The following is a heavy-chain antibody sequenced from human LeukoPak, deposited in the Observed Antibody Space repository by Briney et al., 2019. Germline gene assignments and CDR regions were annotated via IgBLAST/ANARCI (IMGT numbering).Heavy chain of an antibody. D-gene: IGHD6-13*01. CDR1: GFTFSSYA. Sequence: GGSLRLSCAASGFTFSSYAMSWVRQAPGKGLEWVSAISGSGGSTYYADSVKGRFTISRDNSKNTLYLQMNSLRAEDTAVYYCAKSPDLSSSWLYYFDYWGQGTLVTVSS. J-gene: IGHJ4*02. CDR3: AKSPDLSSSWLYYFDY. CDR2: ISGSGGST. V-gene: IGHV3-23*01.